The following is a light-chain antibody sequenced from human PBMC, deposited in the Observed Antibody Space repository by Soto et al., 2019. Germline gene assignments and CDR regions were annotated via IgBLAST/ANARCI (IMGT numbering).Light chain of an antibody. Sequence: DIVMTQSPDSLAVSLGERVTINCKSSQSVFYSSNNKNYLAWYQLKPGQPPRLLIYWASTRESGVPDRFSGSGSGTDFTLTISSLHTEDVAVYFCQQYYNTPYTFGQGTKLEIK. CDR2: WAS. J-gene: IGKJ2*01. V-gene: IGKV4-1*01. CDR3: QQYYNTPYT. CDR1: QSVFYSSNNKNY.